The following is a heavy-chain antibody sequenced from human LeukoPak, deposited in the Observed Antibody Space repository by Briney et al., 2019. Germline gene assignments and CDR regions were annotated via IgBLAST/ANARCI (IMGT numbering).Heavy chain of an antibody. V-gene: IGHV3-30-3*01. CDR2: ISYDGSNE. J-gene: IGHJ3*02. CDR1: GFTFSGYA. D-gene: IGHD3-10*01. Sequence: GGSLRLSCAASGFTFSGYAMHWVRQAPGKGLEWVAVISYDGSNEYYADSVKGRFTISRDNSKNTLYLQMNSLRAEDTAVYYCARDGGDDAFDIWGQGTMVTVSS. CDR3: ARDGGDDAFDI.